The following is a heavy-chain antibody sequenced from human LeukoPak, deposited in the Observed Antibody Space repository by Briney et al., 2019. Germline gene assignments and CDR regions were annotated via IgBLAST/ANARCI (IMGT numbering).Heavy chain of an antibody. CDR3: ARDKGVRPPIEYFQH. J-gene: IGHJ1*01. Sequence: GGSLRLSCAASGSIVSSNYMSWVRQAPGKGLEWVAVISYDGSNKYYADSVKGRFTISRDNSKNTLYLQMNSLRAEDTAVYYCARDKGVRPPIEYFQHWGQGTLVTVSS. CDR2: ISYDGSNK. V-gene: IGHV3-30-3*01. CDR1: GSIVSSNY. D-gene: IGHD6-6*01.